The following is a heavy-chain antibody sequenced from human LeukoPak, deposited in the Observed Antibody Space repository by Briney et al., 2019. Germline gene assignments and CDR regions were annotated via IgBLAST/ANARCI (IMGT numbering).Heavy chain of an antibody. V-gene: IGHV3-33*01. D-gene: IGHD6-13*01. CDR2: IWYDGSNT. J-gene: IGHJ3*02. Sequence: GRSLRLSCAASGFTFRNYGMHWVRQAPGKGLEWVALIWYDGSNTYYADSVKGRFTISRDNSKNTLYLQMNNLRAEDTAVYYCARDNGQQPGSPFDIRGQGTMVTVSS. CDR3: ARDNGQQPGSPFDI. CDR1: GFTFRNYG.